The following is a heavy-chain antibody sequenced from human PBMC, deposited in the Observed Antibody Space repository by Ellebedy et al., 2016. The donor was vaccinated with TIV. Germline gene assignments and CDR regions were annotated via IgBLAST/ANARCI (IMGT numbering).Heavy chain of an antibody. CDR3: ARLDDYGDRFDY. J-gene: IGHJ4*02. Sequence: MPSETLSLTCTVSGGSISSSSYYWGWIRQPPGKGLEWIGSIYYSGSTYYNPSLKSRVTISVDTSKNQFSLKLSSVTAADTAVYYCARLDDYGDRFDYWGQGTLVTVSS. CDR2: IYYSGST. D-gene: IGHD4-17*01. V-gene: IGHV4-39*01. CDR1: GGSISSSSYY.